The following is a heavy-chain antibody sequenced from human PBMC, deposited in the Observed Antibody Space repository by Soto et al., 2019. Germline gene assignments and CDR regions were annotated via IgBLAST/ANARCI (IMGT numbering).Heavy chain of an antibody. J-gene: IGHJ4*02. CDR2: ISYDGSNT. V-gene: IGHV3-30*03. Sequence: QVQLVESGGGVVQPGRSLRLSCAASGFTFSTYGMHWVRQAPGKGLEWVAVISYDGSNTYYADSVKGRFTVSRDNSNNTLYLQMNSLRAEDTAVYYCAGTVVRGYFDYWGQGTLVTVSS. CDR3: AGTVVRGYFDY. D-gene: IGHD2-15*01. CDR1: GFTFSTYG.